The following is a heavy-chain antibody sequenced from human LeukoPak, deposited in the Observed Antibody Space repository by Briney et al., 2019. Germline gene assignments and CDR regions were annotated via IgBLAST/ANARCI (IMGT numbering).Heavy chain of an antibody. CDR2: VSYDGSNR. D-gene: IGHD5-24*01. Sequence: PGGSLRLSCAASGFTFSSYGMHWVRQAPGKGLEWVAVVSYDGSNRNYAGSVKGRFTISRDNFKNTLYLQMNSLRAEDTAVYYCTTALDGYNFRFDYWGQGTLVTVSS. V-gene: IGHV3-30*12. CDR1: GFTFSSYG. CDR3: TTALDGYNFRFDY. J-gene: IGHJ4*02.